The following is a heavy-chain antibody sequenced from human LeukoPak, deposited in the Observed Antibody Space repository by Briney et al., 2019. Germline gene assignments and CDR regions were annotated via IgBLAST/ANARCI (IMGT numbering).Heavy chain of an antibody. J-gene: IGHJ4*02. CDR3: ASAYSSGSGSALDY. CDR1: GFTFRKYG. V-gene: IGHV3-74*01. CDR2: ISPDGSST. D-gene: IGHD6-25*01. Sequence: PGGSLRLSCAVSGFTFRKYGMHWVRQGPGKGLVWVSRISPDGSSTTYADSVKGRFIISSDNAQNTVYLHMSSLRLEDTAVYYCASAYSSGSGSALDYWGQGTLVTASS.